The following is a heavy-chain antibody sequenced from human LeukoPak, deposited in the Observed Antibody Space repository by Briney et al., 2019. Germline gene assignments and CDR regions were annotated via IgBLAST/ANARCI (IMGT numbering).Heavy chain of an antibody. V-gene: IGHV4-38-2*01. D-gene: IGHD1-7*01. J-gene: IGHJ6*03. Sequence: SETLSLTCAVYGGSFSGYYWGWIRQSPGKGLEWIGSIYHSGSAYYNPSLKSRVTISIDTSKNQFSLKLSSVTAADTAVYYCVRRVNLYYYYTDVWGKGTTVTVSS. CDR1: GGSFSGYY. CDR3: VRRVNLYYYYTDV. CDR2: IYHSGSA.